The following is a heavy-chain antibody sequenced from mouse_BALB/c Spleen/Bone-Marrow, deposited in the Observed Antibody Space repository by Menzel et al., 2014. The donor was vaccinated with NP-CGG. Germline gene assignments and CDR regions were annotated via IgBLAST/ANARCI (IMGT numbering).Heavy chain of an antibody. CDR1: GFTFSDYY. D-gene: IGHD2-14*01. Sequence: EVQGVESGGGLVKPGRSLKLSCAASGFTFSDYYMYWVRQTPEKRLEWVAIISDGGSYTYYPDSVKGRFTISRDNAKNNLYLQMSSLKSDDTAMYYCARDRAYYRYDGYYYAMDYWGQGTSVTVSS. V-gene: IGHV5-4*02. J-gene: IGHJ4*01. CDR2: ISDGGSYT. CDR3: ARDRAYYRYDGYYYAMDY.